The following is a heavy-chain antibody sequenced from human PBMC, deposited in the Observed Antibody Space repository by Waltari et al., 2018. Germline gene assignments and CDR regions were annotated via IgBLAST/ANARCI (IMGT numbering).Heavy chain of an antibody. V-gene: IGHV3-23*01. CDR2: ISGGGGSA. CDR1: GFPFSRYD. J-gene: IGHJ2*01. CDR3: AKDTVIIWNRVDQGGHFDL. Sequence: EVQLLESGGTLIQPGGSLRLYCAGSGFPFSRYDMIWGRQAPGKGLGWVSAISGGGGSAYYADSVRGRFTTSRDNSKDILYLQMNSLRVEDTAVYHCAKDTVIIWNRVDQGGHFDLWGRGTLVTVSS. D-gene: IGHD3-22*01.